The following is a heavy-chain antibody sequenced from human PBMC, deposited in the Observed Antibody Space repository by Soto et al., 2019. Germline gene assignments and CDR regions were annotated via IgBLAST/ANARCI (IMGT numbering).Heavy chain of an antibody. Sequence: QSQTLSLTCAISGDSVSSNSAAWNWIRQSPSRGLEWLGRTYYRSKWYNDYAVSVKSRITINPDTSKNQFSLQLNSVTPEDTAVYYCASDLVVELRKRGYYYYGMDVWGQGTTVTVSS. CDR1: GDSVSSNSAA. J-gene: IGHJ6*02. CDR2: TYYRSKWYN. CDR3: ASDLVVELRKRGYYYYGMDV. V-gene: IGHV6-1*01. D-gene: IGHD1-7*01.